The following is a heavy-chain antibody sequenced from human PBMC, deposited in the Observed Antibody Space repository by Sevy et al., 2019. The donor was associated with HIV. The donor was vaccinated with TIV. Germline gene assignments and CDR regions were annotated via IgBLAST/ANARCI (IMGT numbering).Heavy chain of an antibody. Sequence: KQSQTLSLTCAVDIGSFSHYYWTWIRQPPGKGLEWIGEINDSGSTNYNPSLKSRVTLSLDTSKKQFSLKLRSVTAADTAMYYCARGQTIERAFDPWGRGTLVTVSS. CDR3: ARGQTIERAFDP. CDR2: INDSGST. J-gene: IGHJ5*02. D-gene: IGHD1-1*01. V-gene: IGHV4-34*01. CDR1: IGSFSHYY.